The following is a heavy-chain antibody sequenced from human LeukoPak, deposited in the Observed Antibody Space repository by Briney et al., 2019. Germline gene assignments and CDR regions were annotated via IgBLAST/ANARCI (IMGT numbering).Heavy chain of an antibody. CDR2: ISWNSGSI. D-gene: IGHD3-3*01. CDR1: GFTFDDYA. Sequence: GGSLRPSCAASGFTFDDYAMHWVRQAPGKGLEWVSGISWNSGSIGYADSVKGRFTISRDNAKNSLYLQMNSLRAEDTAVYYCARDPSEDFWSGYYSYWGQGTLVTVSS. J-gene: IGHJ4*02. V-gene: IGHV3-9*01. CDR3: ARDPSEDFWSGYYSY.